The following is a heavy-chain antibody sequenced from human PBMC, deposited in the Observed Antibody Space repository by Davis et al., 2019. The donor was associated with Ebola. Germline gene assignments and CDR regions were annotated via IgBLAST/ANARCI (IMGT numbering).Heavy chain of an antibody. D-gene: IGHD6-19*01. J-gene: IGHJ6*02. V-gene: IGHV3-48*03. CDR3: ASAWYSSGWYGLYYYGMDV. Sequence: PGGSLRLSCAASGFTFSSYEMNWVRQAPGKGLEWVSYISSSGSTIYYADSVKGRLTISRDNAKNSLYLQMNSLRAEDTAVYYCASAWYSSGWYGLYYYGMDVWGQGTTVTVSS. CDR2: ISSSGSTI. CDR1: GFTFSSYE.